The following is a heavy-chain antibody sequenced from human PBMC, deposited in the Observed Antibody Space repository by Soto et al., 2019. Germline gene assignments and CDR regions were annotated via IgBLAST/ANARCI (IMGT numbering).Heavy chain of an antibody. CDR1: EFTFSNYA. J-gene: IGHJ4*02. CDR3: ARDLTGTPFDY. CDR2: ISDNGGTT. D-gene: IGHD1-20*01. Sequence: GGSLRLSCAASEFTFSNYAMSWVRQAPGKGLEWVSSISDNGGTTYYADSVKGRFTISRDNSKNTLYLQMNSLRAEDTAVYYCARDLTGTPFDYWGQGTLVTVSS. V-gene: IGHV3-23*01.